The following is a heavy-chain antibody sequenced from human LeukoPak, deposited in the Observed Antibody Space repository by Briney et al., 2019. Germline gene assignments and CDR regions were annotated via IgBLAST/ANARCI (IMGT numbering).Heavy chain of an antibody. CDR1: GFTFSSYS. V-gene: IGHV3-21*01. J-gene: IGHJ4*02. CDR3: ARAYDSSSSFDY. D-gene: IGHD3-22*01. CDR2: ISISRSYM. Sequence: GGSLRLSCAASGFTFSSYSMNWARQAPGKGLEWVSSISISRSYMYYADSVKGRFTISRDNAKNSLYLQMNSLRAEDTAVYYCARAYDSSSSFDYWGQGTLVTVSS.